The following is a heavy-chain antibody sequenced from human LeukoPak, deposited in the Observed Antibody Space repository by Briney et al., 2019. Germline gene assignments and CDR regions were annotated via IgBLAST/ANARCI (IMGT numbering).Heavy chain of an antibody. Sequence: GGSLRLSCAASGFTFSSYGMHWVRQAPGKGLEWVAFIRYDGSNKYYADSVKGRFTISRDNSKNTLYLQMNSLRAEDTAVYYCAKYRYYDILTGYYSEYWGQGTLVTVSS. CDR2: IRYDGSNK. CDR1: GFTFSSYG. V-gene: IGHV3-30*02. J-gene: IGHJ4*02. CDR3: AKYRYYDILTGYYSEY. D-gene: IGHD3-9*01.